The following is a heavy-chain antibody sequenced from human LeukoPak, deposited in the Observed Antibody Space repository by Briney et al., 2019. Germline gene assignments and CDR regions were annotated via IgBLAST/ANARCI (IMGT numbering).Heavy chain of an antibody. D-gene: IGHD5-18*01. CDR2: IWYDGSNK. V-gene: IGHV3-33*01. CDR3: ALTFPGYSYGRGDYYYGMDV. J-gene: IGHJ6*02. CDR1: GFTLSNYG. Sequence: PGGSLRLSCAASGFTLSNYGMHRVRQAPGKGLEWVAVIWYDGSNKYYADSVKGRFTISRDNSKNTLYLQMNSLRAEDTAVYYCALTFPGYSYGRGDYYYGMDVWGQGTTVTVFS.